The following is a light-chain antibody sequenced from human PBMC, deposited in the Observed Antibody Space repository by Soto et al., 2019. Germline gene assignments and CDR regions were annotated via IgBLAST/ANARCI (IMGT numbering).Light chain of an antibody. CDR2: NDN. V-gene: IGLV1-40*01. Sequence: QSVLTQPPSVSGAPGQRVTISCTGSSSNIGAGSGVHWYQQLPGTAPKLLIYNDNKRPSGVPDRFSGSKSGTSASLAITGLQAEDEADYYCQSYDSSPSGYVFGTGTKVTVL. J-gene: IGLJ1*01. CDR3: QSYDSSPSGYV. CDR1: SSNIGAGSG.